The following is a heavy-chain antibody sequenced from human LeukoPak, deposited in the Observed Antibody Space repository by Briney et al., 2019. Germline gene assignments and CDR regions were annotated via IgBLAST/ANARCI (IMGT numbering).Heavy chain of an antibody. J-gene: IGHJ4*02. CDR3: ARERTTVRY. V-gene: IGHV3-11*01. D-gene: IGHD4-17*01. Sequence: GSLRLSCAASGFTFSDDYMSWIRQAPGKGPEWVSYISSDGSTIFYADSVKGRFTISRDNAKNSLFLQMNSLRAEDTAVYYCARERTTVRYWGQGTLVTVSS. CDR1: GFTFSDDY. CDR2: ISSDGSTI.